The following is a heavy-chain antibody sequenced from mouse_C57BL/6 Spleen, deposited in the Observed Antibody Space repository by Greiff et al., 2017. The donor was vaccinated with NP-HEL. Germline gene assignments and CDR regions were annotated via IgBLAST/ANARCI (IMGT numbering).Heavy chain of an antibody. CDR3: ARAERYYFDY. Sequence: VQLQQPGAELVKPGASVKVSCKASGYTFTSYWMHWVKQRPGQGLEWIGDIYPGSGSTNYNEKFKSKATLTVDTSSSTAYMQLSSLTSEDSAVYYCARAERYYFDYWGQGTTLTVSS. V-gene: IGHV1-55*01. J-gene: IGHJ2*01. CDR1: GYTFTSYW. CDR2: IYPGSGST.